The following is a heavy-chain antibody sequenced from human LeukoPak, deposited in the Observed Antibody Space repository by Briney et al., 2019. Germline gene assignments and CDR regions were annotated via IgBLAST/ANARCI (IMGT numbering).Heavy chain of an antibody. V-gene: IGHV4-34*01. CDR1: GGSFSGYY. Sequence: SETLSLTCAVYGGSFSGYYWSWIRQPPGKGLEWIGEINHSGSTNYNPSLKSRVTISVDTSKNQFSLKLSSVTAADTAVYYCATLKGAVAGSYYYYGMDVWGQGTTVTVPS. CDR3: ATLKGAVAGSYYYYGMDV. J-gene: IGHJ6*02. D-gene: IGHD6-19*01. CDR2: INHSGST.